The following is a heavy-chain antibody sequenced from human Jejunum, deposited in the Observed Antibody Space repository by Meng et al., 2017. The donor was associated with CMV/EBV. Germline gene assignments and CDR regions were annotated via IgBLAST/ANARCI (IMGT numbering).Heavy chain of an antibody. CDR3: ARQKCGGDCDMDV. D-gene: IGHD2-21*01. CDR1: GFTFSSYW. J-gene: IGHJ6*02. Sequence: SGFTFSSYWMTWVRQVPGKGLEWVANIKQDGSERYYVESVKGRFTISRNNAKNSLFLQMDGLRAEDTAVYYCARQKCGGDCDMDVWGQGTTVTVSS. V-gene: IGHV3-7*01. CDR2: IKQDGSER.